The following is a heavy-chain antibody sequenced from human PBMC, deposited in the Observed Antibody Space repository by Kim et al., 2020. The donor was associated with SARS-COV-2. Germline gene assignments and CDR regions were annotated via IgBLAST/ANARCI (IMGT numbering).Heavy chain of an antibody. J-gene: IGHJ6*02. CDR1: GFTFDDYA. V-gene: IGHV3-9*01. CDR3: AKDIPKKLDRNYYYYGMDV. CDR2: ISWNSGSI. D-gene: IGHD1-1*01. Sequence: GGSLRLSCAASGFTFDDYAMHWVRQAPGKGLEWVSGISWNSGSIGYADSVKGRFTISRDNAKNSLYLQMNSLRAEDTALYYCAKDIPKKLDRNYYYYGMDVWGQGTTVTVSS.